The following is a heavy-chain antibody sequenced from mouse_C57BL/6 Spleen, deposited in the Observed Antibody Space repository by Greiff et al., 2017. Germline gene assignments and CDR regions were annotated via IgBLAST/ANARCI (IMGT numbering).Heavy chain of an antibody. CDR1: GYTFTDYY. J-gene: IGHJ1*03. Sequence: EVQLQQSGPELVKPGASVKISCKASGYTFTDYYMNWVKQSHGKSLEWIGDINPNNGGTSYNQKFKGKATLTVDKSSSTAYMELRSLTSEDSAVYYCARARLGYFDVWGTGTTVTVSS. CDR2: INPNNGGT. V-gene: IGHV1-26*01. CDR3: ARARLGYFDV.